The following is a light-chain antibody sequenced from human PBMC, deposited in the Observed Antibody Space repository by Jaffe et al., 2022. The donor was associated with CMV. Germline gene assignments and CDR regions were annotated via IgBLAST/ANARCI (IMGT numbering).Light chain of an antibody. CDR1: QSITSNY. V-gene: IGKV3-20*01. CDR3: HQYGTSVPYT. CDR2: DAS. J-gene: IGKJ2*01. Sequence: EIVLTQSPGTLSLSPGERATLSCRASQSITSNYLAWYQHKPGQAPRLLISDASRRATGVPDRFSGTGSGTDFTLTISRLQPEDFAVYYCHQYGTSVPYTFGQGSKLEI.